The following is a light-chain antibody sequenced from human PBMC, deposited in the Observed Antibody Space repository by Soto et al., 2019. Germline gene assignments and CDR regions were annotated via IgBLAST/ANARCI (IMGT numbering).Light chain of an antibody. Sequence: EIVLTQSPGTLSLSPGERATLSCRASQSVSSTYLAWYQQNPGQAPRLLIYGASSRATGIPDRFSGSGSGTDFTLTISRLEPEDFGVYFCQQYGSSSYTFGQGTKLEIK. J-gene: IGKJ2*01. CDR3: QQYGSSSYT. V-gene: IGKV3-20*01. CDR1: QSVSSTY. CDR2: GAS.